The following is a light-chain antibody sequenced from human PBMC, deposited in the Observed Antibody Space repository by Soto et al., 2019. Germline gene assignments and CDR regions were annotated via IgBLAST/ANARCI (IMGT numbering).Light chain of an antibody. Sequence: PTSVSCRSLETLLHSDGYNYLAWYLQKPGHSPQLLIDLASSRASGVPDRFSGSGSGTDFTLKISRVEAEDVGVYYCMQALQTPTFGGGTKVDI. J-gene: IGKJ4*01. V-gene: IGKV2-28*01. CDR1: ETLLHSDGYNY. CDR2: LAS. CDR3: MQALQTPT.